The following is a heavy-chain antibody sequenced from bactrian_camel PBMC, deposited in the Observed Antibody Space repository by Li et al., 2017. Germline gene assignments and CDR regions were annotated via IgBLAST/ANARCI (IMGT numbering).Heavy chain of an antibody. J-gene: IGHJ4*01. Sequence: HVQLVESGGGSVQAGGSMRLDCAVSGDTASVYSLAWFRQAPGKEREGVARIATGSGNTYYADSVKGRFTISQDNAKNTVYLQMNSLKPEDTAMYYCAADNVNLQLARHYSYWGQGTQVTVS. CDR3: AADNVNLQLARHYSY. CDR1: GDTASVYS. D-gene: IGHD7*01. V-gene: IGHV3S1*01. CDR2: IATGSGNT.